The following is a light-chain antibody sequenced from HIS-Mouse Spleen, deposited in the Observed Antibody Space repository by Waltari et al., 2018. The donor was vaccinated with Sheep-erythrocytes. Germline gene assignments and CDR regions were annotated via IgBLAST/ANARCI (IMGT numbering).Light chain of an antibody. J-gene: IGLJ2*01. V-gene: IGLV2-8*01. CDR3: SSYAGSNNHVV. CDR1: SSDVGGYNY. Sequence: QSALTQPPSASGSPGQSVTISCTGTSSDVGGYNYVSWYQQHPGKAPKRMIYEGSKRPSGVPGRFSGSKSGNTASLTVSGLQAEDEADYYCSSYAGSNNHVVFGGGTKLTVL. CDR2: EGS.